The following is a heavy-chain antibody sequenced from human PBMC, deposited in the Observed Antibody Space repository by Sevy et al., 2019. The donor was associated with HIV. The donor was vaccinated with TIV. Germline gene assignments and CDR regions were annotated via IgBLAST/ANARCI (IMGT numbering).Heavy chain of an antibody. CDR1: GFTFSSYS. J-gene: IGHJ6*02. CDR2: ISDSSTTI. Sequence: GGSLRLSCAASGFTFSSYSMNWVRQAPGKGLEWVSYISDSSTTIYYADSVKGRFTISRDNAKNSLYLKMNSLRAEDTAVYYCARGLAALPGYYYGMDVWGQGTTVTVSS. CDR3: ARGLAALPGYYYGMDV. D-gene: IGHD6-6*01. V-gene: IGHV3-48*01.